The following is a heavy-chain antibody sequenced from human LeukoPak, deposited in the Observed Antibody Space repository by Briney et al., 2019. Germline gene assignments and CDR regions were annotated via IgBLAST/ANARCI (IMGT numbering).Heavy chain of an antibody. Sequence: SETLSLTCTVSGGSISSYYWSWIRQPPGKGLEWIGYIYYSGSTNYNPSLKSRVTISVDTSKNQFSLQLNSVTPEDTAVYYCARGIPRHMDVWGKGTTVTVSS. J-gene: IGHJ6*03. V-gene: IGHV4-59*12. CDR3: ARGIPRHMDV. CDR1: GGSISSYY. CDR2: IYYSGST. D-gene: IGHD5-18*01.